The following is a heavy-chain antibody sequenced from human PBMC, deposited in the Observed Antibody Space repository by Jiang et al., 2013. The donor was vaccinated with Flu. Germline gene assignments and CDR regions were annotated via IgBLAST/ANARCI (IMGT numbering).Heavy chain of an antibody. J-gene: IGHJ5*02. CDR3: ARDSEYHYYPNWFDP. CDR2: ISAYNGNT. Sequence: KPGDSVKISCKASGYTFTSYGISWVRQAPGQGLEWMGWISAYNGNTNYAQKLQGRVTMTTDTSTSTAYMELRSLRSDDTAVYYCARDSEYHYYPNWFDPWGQGTLVTVSS. CDR1: GYTFTSYG. V-gene: IGHV1-18*01. D-gene: IGHD3-10*01.